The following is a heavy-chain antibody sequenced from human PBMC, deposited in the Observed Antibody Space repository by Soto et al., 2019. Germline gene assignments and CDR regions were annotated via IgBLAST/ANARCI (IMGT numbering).Heavy chain of an antibody. V-gene: IGHV3-23*01. D-gene: IGHD2-15*01. CDR1: GFTFSSYA. CDR2: ISGSGGST. Sequence: GGSLRLSCAASGFTFSSYAMSWVRQAPGKGLEWVSAISGSGGSTYYADSVKGRFTISRDNSKNTLYLQMNSLRAEDTAVYYCAKFSGLGYCSGGSCLRPFDYWGQGTLVTVSS. CDR3: AKFSGLGYCSGGSCLRPFDY. J-gene: IGHJ4*02.